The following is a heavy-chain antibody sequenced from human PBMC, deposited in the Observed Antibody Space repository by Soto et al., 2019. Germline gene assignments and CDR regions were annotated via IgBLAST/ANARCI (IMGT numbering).Heavy chain of an antibody. V-gene: IGHV5-10-1*01. CDR1: GYSFTSYW. Sequence: GESLKISFKGSGYSFTSYWISWVRQMPVKGLEWMGRIDPSDSYTNYSPSFQGHVTISADKSISTAYLQWSSLKASDTAMYYCARDLPRYGDYVEGMDVWGQGITVTVSS. CDR3: ARDLPRYGDYVEGMDV. CDR2: IDPSDSYT. J-gene: IGHJ6*02. D-gene: IGHD4-17*01.